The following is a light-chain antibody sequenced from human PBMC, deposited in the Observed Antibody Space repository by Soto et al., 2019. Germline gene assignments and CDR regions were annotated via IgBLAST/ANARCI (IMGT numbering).Light chain of an antibody. CDR2: DNN. CDR1: NYNIGNNH. CDR3: ATWDGSLSGGV. V-gene: IGLV1-51*01. J-gene: IGLJ2*01. Sequence: QSVLTQPPSVSAAPGQKVTISCSGSNYNIGNNHVSWYQQLPGTAPKLLMYDNNKRPSGIPDRFSGSKSGTSVTLAITGLRPGDEANYYCATWDGSLSGGVFGGGTKLTVL.